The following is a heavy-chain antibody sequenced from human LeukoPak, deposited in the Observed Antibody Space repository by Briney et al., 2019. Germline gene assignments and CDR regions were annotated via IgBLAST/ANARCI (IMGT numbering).Heavy chain of an antibody. CDR2: IYYSGST. J-gene: IGHJ2*01. D-gene: IGHD2-21*02. V-gene: IGHV4-59*01. CDR3: ARDRGVVVTARRDWYFDL. Sequence: SETLSLTWSVVAGSISSYYWSWIRQPPGKGLEWIGYIYYSGSTNYNPSLKSRVTISVDTSKNQFSLKLSSVTAADTAVYYCARDRGVVVTARRDWYFDLWGRGTLVTVSS. CDR1: AGSISSYY.